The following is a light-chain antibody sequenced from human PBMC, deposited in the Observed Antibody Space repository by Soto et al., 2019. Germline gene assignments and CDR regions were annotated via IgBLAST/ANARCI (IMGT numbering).Light chain of an antibody. Sequence: DVVMTQSPLSLPVTLGQPASISCRSNQSLVHSDGIAYFSWYQQKPGRAPDLLIYAASTLQNGVPSRFTGSGSGTEFTLTITGLQLEDFATYYCQQDYSTLATFGQGTRREIK. CDR2: AAS. J-gene: IGKJ5*01. CDR1: QSLVHSDGIAY. V-gene: IGKV2-30*02. CDR3: QQDYSTLAT.